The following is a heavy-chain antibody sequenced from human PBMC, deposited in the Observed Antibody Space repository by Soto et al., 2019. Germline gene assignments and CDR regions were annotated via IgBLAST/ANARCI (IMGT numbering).Heavy chain of an antibody. CDR3: AKVALYYDFWSGYQTDDFDY. V-gene: IGHV3-23*01. Sequence: GGSLRLSCAASGFTFSSYAMSWVRQAPGKGLEWVSAISGSGGSTYYADSVKGRFTISRDNSKNTLYLQMNSLRAEDTAVYYCAKVALYYDFWSGYQTDDFDYWGQGTLVTVSS. CDR1: GFTFSSYA. CDR2: ISGSGGST. D-gene: IGHD3-3*01. J-gene: IGHJ4*02.